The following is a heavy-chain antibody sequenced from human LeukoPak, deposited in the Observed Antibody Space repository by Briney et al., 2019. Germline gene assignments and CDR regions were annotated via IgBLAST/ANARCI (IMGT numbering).Heavy chain of an antibody. CDR1: GGSFSGYY. J-gene: IGHJ5*02. CDR3: ARYYYGSGSDERYFDP. CDR2: INHSGST. D-gene: IGHD3-10*01. Sequence: NSSETLSLTCAVYGGSFSGYYWSWIRQPPGKGLEWIGEINHSGSTNYNPSLKSRVTISVDTSKNQFSLKLSSVTAADTAVYYCARYYYGSGSDERYFDPWGQGTLVTVSS. V-gene: IGHV4-34*01.